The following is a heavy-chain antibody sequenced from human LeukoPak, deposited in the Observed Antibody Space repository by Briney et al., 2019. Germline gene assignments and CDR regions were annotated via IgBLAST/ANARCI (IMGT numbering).Heavy chain of an antibody. D-gene: IGHD5-24*01. CDR3: ARDGYNIFDY. V-gene: IGHV4-30-4*01. CDR1: GGSISSGDYS. CDR2: IYYSGST. J-gene: IGHJ4*02. Sequence: SETLSLTCTVSGGSISSGDYSWSWLRQPPGKGLEWIGYIYYSGSTYYNPSLKSRVTISVDTSKNQFSLKLSSVTAADTAVYYCARDGYNIFDYWGQGTLVTVSS.